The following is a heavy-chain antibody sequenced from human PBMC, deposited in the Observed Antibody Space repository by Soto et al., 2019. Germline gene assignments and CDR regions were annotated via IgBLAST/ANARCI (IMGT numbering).Heavy chain of an antibody. V-gene: IGHV4-61*01. CDR2: IYYSGHT. J-gene: IGHJ3*02. D-gene: IGHD3-22*01. CDR1: GGSVSSGSYY. Sequence: SETLSLTCTVSGGSVSSGSYYWSWIRQPPGKGLEWIGYIYYSGHTKSNPSLKSRVTISVDTSKNQFSLKLSSVTAADTAVYYCARAYYSDTSGYYFGAFDIWGQGTMVTVSS. CDR3: ARAYYSDTSGYYFGAFDI.